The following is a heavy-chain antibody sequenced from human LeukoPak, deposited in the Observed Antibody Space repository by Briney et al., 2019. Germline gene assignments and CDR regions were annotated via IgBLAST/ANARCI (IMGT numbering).Heavy chain of an antibody. J-gene: IGHJ4*02. CDR3: ATLVGATADY. V-gene: IGHV3-33*01. D-gene: IGHD1-26*01. Sequence: GGSLRLSCAASGFTFSSYGMHWVRQAPGKGLEWVAVIWYDGSNKYYADSVKGRFTISRDNSKNTLYLQMNSLRAEDTAVYYCATLVGATADYWGQGTLATVSS. CDR1: GFTFSSYG. CDR2: IWYDGSNK.